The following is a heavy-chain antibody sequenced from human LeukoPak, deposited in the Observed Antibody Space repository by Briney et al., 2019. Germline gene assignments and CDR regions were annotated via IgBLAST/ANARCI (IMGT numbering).Heavy chain of an antibody. D-gene: IGHD2-15*01. CDR1: GITFSTSG. V-gene: IGHV3-30*02. J-gene: IGHJ5*02. Sequence: GGSLRLSCAASGITFSTSGMHWVRQAPGRGLEWVAFMRHDGSNEKYADSVKGRYTISRDNSKNTLYLQMNSLIVEDTAVYYCAKGRAVVVTVYGGWFDPWGQGTLVTASS. CDR3: AKGRAVVVTVYGGWFDP. CDR2: MRHDGSNE.